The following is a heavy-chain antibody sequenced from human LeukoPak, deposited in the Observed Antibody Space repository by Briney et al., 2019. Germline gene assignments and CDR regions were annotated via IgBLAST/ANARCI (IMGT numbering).Heavy chain of an antibody. Sequence: GSRRLSCAASGFTFSNYAMHWVRQAPGKGLEWLAVISYDGSNKYYAGSVKGRFTISRENSKNTLYVQMNSLRAEDTAVYYCARGGSYPHYYFDYWGQGTLVTVSS. D-gene: IGHD1-26*01. V-gene: IGHV3-30-3*01. CDR3: ARGGSYPHYYFDY. CDR1: GFTFSNYA. CDR2: ISYDGSNK. J-gene: IGHJ4*02.